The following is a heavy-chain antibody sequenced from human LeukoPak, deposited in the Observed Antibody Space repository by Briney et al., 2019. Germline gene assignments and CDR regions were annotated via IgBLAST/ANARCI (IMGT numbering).Heavy chain of an antibody. D-gene: IGHD3-9*01. CDR2: ITGSGGNT. V-gene: IGHV3-23*01. J-gene: IGHJ4*02. Sequence: GGTLTLSCAASGFTFSNYAMSWVRQAPGKGLEWVSAITGSGGNTYYADSVKGRFTISRDNSKNTVFLQMNSLRAEDTRVYYCAKWGDYDVLTGYYVSDYRGQGTLVTVSS. CDR1: GFTFSNYA. CDR3: AKWGDYDVLTGYYVSDY.